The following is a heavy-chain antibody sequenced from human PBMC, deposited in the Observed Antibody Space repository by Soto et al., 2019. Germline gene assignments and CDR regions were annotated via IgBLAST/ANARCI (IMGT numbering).Heavy chain of an antibody. D-gene: IGHD3-22*01. CDR2: ISYDGSNK. J-gene: IGHJ4*02. Sequence: GGSLRLSCAASGFPFSSYGMHWVRQAPGKGLEWVAVISYDGSNKYYADSVKGRFTISRDNSKNTLYLQMNSLRAEDTAVYYCAKGFYYDSSGYFQAPLGFDYWGQGTLVTVSS. CDR3: AKGFYYDSSGYFQAPLGFDY. V-gene: IGHV3-30*18. CDR1: GFPFSSYG.